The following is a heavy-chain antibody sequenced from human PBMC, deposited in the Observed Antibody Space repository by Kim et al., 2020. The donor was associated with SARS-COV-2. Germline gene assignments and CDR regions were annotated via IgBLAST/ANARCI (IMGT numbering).Heavy chain of an antibody. CDR2: ISWNSGSI. CDR3: AKGRDRYLTY. V-gene: IGHV3-9*01. Sequence: GGSLRLSCAASGFTFDDYAMHWVRQAPGKGLEWVSGISWNSGSIGYADSVKGRFTISRDNAKNSLYLQMNSLRAEDTALYYCAKGRDRYLTYWGQGTLVT. J-gene: IGHJ4*02. CDR1: GFTFDDYA. D-gene: IGHD1-20*01.